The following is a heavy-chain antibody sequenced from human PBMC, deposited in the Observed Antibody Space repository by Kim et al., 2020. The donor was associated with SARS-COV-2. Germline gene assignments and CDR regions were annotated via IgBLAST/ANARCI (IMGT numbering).Heavy chain of an antibody. CDR1: GFTFGDYA. CDR3: AKAISGSGSGWSDY. D-gene: IGHD6-19*01. V-gene: IGHV3-9*01. Sequence: GGSLRLSCAASGFTFGDYAMHWVRQAPGKGLEWVSGISWNSGSIGYADSVKGRFTISRDNAKNSLYLQMNSLRAEDTALYYCAKAISGSGSGWSDYWGQGTLVTVSS. CDR2: ISWNSGSI. J-gene: IGHJ4*02.